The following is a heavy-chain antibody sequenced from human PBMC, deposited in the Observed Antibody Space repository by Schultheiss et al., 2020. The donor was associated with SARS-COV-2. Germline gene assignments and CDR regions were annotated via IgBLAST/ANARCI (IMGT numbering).Heavy chain of an antibody. CDR2: IWYDGSNK. CDR1: GFTFSSYG. V-gene: IGHV3-33*01. CDR3: ARVTFGDYVDY. Sequence: GGSLRLSCAASGFTFSSYGMHWVRQAPGKGLEWVAVIWYDGSNKYYADSLRGRITVSRDNAKNSLFLQIDSLRGEDTAVYYCARVTFGDYVDYWGQGTLVTVSS. D-gene: IGHD4-17*01. J-gene: IGHJ4*02.